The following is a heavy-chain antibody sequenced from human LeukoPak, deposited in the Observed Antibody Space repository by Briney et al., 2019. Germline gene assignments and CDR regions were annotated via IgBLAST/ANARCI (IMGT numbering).Heavy chain of an antibody. J-gene: IGHJ4*02. CDR2: IYHSVT. CDR3: ARDSSYYYDSSGYYYFDY. D-gene: IGHD3-22*01. Sequence: PSETLSLTCTVSGYSISSDYFWGWIRQPPGKGLEWIGSIYHSVTYYNPSLKSRVTISVDTSKNQFSLKLSSVTAADTAVYYCARDSSYYYDSSGYYYFDYWGQGTLVTVSS. CDR1: GYSISSDYF. V-gene: IGHV4-38-2*02.